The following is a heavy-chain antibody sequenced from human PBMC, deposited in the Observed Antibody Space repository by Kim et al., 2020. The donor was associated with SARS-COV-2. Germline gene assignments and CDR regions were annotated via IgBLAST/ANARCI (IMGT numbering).Heavy chain of an antibody. J-gene: IGHJ4*02. CDR3: AGPGALDY. V-gene: IGHV3-21*01. Sequence: GGSLRLSCAAYGFTFSSYSMNWVRQAPGKGLEWVSSISTSGSFIYYADSVKGRFTISRDNAKNSLYLQMNSLRAEDTAVYYCAGPGALDYWGQGTLVTVSS. CDR1: GFTFSSYS. CDR2: ISTSGSFI.